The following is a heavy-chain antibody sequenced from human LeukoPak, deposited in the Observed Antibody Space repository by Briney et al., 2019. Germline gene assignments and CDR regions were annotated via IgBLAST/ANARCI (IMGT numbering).Heavy chain of an antibody. D-gene: IGHD3-10*01. V-gene: IGHV4-30-2*01. CDR2: IYHSGST. CDR1: GGSISIGGYS. Sequence: PSQTLSLTCAVSGGSISIGGYSWSWIRQPPGKGLEWIGYIYHSGSTYYNPSLKSRVTISVDRSKNQFSLKLSSVTAADTAVYYCARDSTMVRGGIDYWAREPWSPSPQ. J-gene: IGHJ4*02. CDR3: ARDSTMVRGGIDY.